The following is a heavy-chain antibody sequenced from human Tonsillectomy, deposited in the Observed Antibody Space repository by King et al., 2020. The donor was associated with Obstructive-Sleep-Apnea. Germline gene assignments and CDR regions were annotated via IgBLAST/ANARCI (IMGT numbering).Heavy chain of an antibody. CDR2: IYYSGST. D-gene: IGHD3-9*01. CDR1: GGSISSGGYY. CDR3: ARGGTYYDILTGHYFDY. Sequence: LQLQESGPGLVKPSQTLSLTCTVSGGSISSGGYYWSWIRQHPGKGLEWIGYIYYSGSTYYNPSLKSRVTISVDTSKNQFSLKLSSVTAADTAVCYCARGGTYYDILTGHYFDYWGQGTLVTVSS. V-gene: IGHV4-31*03. J-gene: IGHJ4*02.